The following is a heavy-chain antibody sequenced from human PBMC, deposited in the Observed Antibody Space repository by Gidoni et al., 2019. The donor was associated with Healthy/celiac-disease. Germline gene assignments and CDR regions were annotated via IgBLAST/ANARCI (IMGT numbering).Heavy chain of an antibody. V-gene: IGHV1-69*01. CDR3: AADCSSTSCYTPGQYYFDY. D-gene: IGHD2-2*02. CDR1: GVSISSIA. J-gene: IGHJ4*02. Sequence: QVQLVQSGAAVKKPGSSVEFSCKASGVSISSIALRWVRPDPGQGLEWMGGIIPIFGTANYAQEFQGRVTITADESTSTAYMELSSLRSEDTAVYYCAADCSSTSCYTPGQYYFDYWGQGTLVTVSS. CDR2: IIPIFGTA.